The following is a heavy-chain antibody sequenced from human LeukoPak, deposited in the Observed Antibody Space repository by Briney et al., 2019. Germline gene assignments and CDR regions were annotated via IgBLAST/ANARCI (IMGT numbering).Heavy chain of an antibody. CDR1: GVTFSSYG. D-gene: IGHD5-12*01. Sequence: GGSLRLSCAASGVTFSSYGMHWVRQAPGKGLEWVALISSDGNDKLYGDSVKGRFTISRDDSKSTLYLQINSLRAEDMAVYYCSTKVIRGIRGYDYDDWGQGTLVTVSS. V-gene: IGHV3-30*03. J-gene: IGHJ4*02. CDR3: STKVIRGIRGYDYDD. CDR2: ISSDGNDK.